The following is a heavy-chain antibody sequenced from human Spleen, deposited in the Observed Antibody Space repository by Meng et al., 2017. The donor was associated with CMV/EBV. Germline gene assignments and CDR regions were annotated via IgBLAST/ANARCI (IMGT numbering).Heavy chain of an antibody. J-gene: IGHJ4*02. CDR2: IYYSGST. CDR3: ARLGMEGASFDY. V-gene: IGHV4-39*01. CDR1: GGSISSSSYY. Sequence: CTVSGGSISSSSYYWGWIRQPPGKGLEWIGSIYYSGSTYYNPSLKSRVTISVDTSKNQFSLKLSSVTAADTAVYYCARLGMEGASFDYWGQGTLVTVSS. D-gene: IGHD3-16*01.